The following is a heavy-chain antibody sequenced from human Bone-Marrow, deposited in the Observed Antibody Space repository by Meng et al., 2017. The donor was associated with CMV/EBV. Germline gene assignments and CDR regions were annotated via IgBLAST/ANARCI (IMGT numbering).Heavy chain of an antibody. CDR1: GFTVSSNY. D-gene: IGHD3-10*01. Sequence: LSLTCAASGFTVSSNYMSWVRQAPGKGLEWVSYISSSGSTIYYADSVKCRFTISRDNAKNSLYLQMNSLRAEDTAVYYCARGDTVTDAFDIWGQGTMVTVSS. CDR3: ARGDTVTDAFDI. CDR2: ISSSGSTI. V-gene: IGHV3-11*01. J-gene: IGHJ3*02.